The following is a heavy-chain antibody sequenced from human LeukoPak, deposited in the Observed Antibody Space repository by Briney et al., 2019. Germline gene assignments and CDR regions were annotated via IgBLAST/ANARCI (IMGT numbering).Heavy chain of an antibody. Sequence: PSETLSRTCGVYGGSFSGYYWSWIRQLPGNGLEWIGEINHSGSTNYNPSLKRQVTISVDASKNQYSLKLSSVTAADTAVYYCARGFTTGVTNTRENWFDPWGQGTLVTVSS. J-gene: IGHJ5*02. CDR3: ARGFTTGVTNTRENWFDP. D-gene: IGHD3-22*01. V-gene: IGHV4-34*01. CDR1: GGSFSGYY. CDR2: INHSGST.